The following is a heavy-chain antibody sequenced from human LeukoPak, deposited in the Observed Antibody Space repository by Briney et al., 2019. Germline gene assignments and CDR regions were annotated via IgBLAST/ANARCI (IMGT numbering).Heavy chain of an antibody. Sequence: GGSLRLSCAASGFTFSSYAMSWVRQAPGKGLEWVSAISGSGGSTYYADSVKGRFTISRDNAKNSLYLQMNSLRAEDTAVYYCARGPPVVTMGGGYFDYWGQGTLVTVSS. V-gene: IGHV3-23*01. CDR1: GFTFSSYA. D-gene: IGHD4-23*01. CDR2: ISGSGGST. J-gene: IGHJ4*02. CDR3: ARGPPVVTMGGGYFDY.